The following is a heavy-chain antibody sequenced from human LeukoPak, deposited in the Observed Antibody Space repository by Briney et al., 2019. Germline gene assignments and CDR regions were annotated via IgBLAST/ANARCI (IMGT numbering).Heavy chain of an antibody. CDR3: AKKMGTGAFYAFDS. J-gene: IGHJ4*02. CDR2: IGGDGVNT. V-gene: IGHV3-23*01. Sequence: PGGSLRLSCAASGFTFTIYALTWVRQAPGRGLEWVSIIGGDGVNTYYADSVKGRFTISKDNSKNTLYLQINSLRVEDTAVYFFAKKMGTGAFYAFDSWGQGTLVTVSS. CDR1: GFTFTIYA. D-gene: IGHD2-8*02.